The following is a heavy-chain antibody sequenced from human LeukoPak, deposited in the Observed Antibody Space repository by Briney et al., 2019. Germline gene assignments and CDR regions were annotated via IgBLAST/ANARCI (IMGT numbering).Heavy chain of an antibody. Sequence: SVKVSCKASGGTFSSYAISWVRQAPGQGLEWMGGIIPIFGTANYAQKFQGRVTITADKSTSTAYMELSSLRSEDTAVYYCARALLWFGELSNWFDPWGQGTLVTVS. J-gene: IGHJ5*02. CDR2: IIPIFGTA. CDR3: ARALLWFGELSNWFDP. D-gene: IGHD3-10*01. CDR1: GGTFSSYA. V-gene: IGHV1-69*06.